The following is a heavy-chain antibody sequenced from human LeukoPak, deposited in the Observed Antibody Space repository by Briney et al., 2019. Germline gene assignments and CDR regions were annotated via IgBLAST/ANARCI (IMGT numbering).Heavy chain of an antibody. J-gene: IGHJ4*02. CDR3: ARRTTTVTRADY. Sequence: PSETLSLTCTVSGDSISSTSYYWGWIRQPPGKGLEWIGGIFYSGNTYYNPSLKSRVTISVDTSKNQFSLKLSSVTAADTAVYYCARRTTTVTRADYWGQGTLVTVSS. CDR1: GDSISSTSYY. D-gene: IGHD4-17*01. V-gene: IGHV4-39*01. CDR2: IFYSGNT.